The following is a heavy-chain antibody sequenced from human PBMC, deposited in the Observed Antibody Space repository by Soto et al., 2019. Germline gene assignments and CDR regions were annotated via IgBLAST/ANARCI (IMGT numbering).Heavy chain of an antibody. V-gene: IGHV3-21*01. CDR1: GCTFRSFT. D-gene: IGHD6-25*01. CDR2: ISSNSAYI. Sequence: PGGSLILSCAASGCTFRSFTRNWVRQAPGKGLEWVSTISSNSAYIYYTDALRGLFTISRDNAKNSLHLQMNSLRAEDTAVYYCTRDAPRDRSARGCFDPWGPANLVTVSS. CDR3: TRDAPRDRSARGCFDP. J-gene: IGHJ5*02.